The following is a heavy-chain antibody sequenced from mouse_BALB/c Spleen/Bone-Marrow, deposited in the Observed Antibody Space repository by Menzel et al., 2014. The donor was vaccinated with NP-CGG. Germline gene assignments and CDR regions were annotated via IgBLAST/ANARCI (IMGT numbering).Heavy chain of an antibody. D-gene: IGHD2-1*01. CDR1: GFTFKTYA. CDR2: IRSKSNNYAT. CDR3: VRGYGNLDY. J-gene: IGHJ2*01. V-gene: IGHV10-1*02. Sequence: EVMLVESGGGLVQPKGSLKLSCAASGFTFKTYAMNWVRQAPGKGLEWVAHIRSKSNNYATYYADSVKDRFTISGDDSQSMLYLQMNNLKTEDTAIYSCVRGYGNLDYWGQGTTLTVSS.